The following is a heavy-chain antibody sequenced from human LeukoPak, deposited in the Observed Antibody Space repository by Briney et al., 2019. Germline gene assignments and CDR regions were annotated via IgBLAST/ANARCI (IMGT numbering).Heavy chain of an antibody. V-gene: IGHV4-30-2*01. J-gene: IGHJ4*02. D-gene: IGHD3-16*01. CDR3: ASSFGDY. CDR1: GGSISSGGYS. Sequence: SETLSLTCAVSGGSISSGGYSWSWIRQPPGKGLEWIGYIYHSGSTYYNPSLKSRVTISVDRSKNQFSLKLSSVTAADTAVYYCASSFGDYWGQGTLVTVSS. CDR2: IYHSGST.